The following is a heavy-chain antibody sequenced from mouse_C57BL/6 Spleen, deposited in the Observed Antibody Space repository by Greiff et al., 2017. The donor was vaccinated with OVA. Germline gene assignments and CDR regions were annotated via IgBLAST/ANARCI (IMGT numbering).Heavy chain of an antibody. CDR2: IDPETGGT. CDR3: TRWAWFAY. CDR1: GYTFTDYE. J-gene: IGHJ3*01. V-gene: IGHV1-15*01. Sequence: QVQLKQSGAELVRPGASVTLSCKASGYTFTDYEMHWVKQTPVHGLEWIGAIDPETGGTAYNQKFKGKAILTADKSSSTAYMELRSLTSEDSAVYYCTRWAWFAYWGQGTLVTVSA.